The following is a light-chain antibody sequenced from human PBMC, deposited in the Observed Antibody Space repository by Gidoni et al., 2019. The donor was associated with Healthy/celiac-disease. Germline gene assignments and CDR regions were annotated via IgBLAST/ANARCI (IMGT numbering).Light chain of an antibody. CDR3: QQYGSSPMCS. Sequence: IVLTQSPGTLSSSPGERATLSCRASQSVSSSYLAWYQQKPGHAPRLLIYGASSRATGIPDRFSGSGSGTDFTLTISRLEPEDFAVYYCQQYGSSPMCSFGQGTKLEIK. J-gene: IGKJ2*04. CDR2: GAS. V-gene: IGKV3-20*01. CDR1: QSVSSSY.